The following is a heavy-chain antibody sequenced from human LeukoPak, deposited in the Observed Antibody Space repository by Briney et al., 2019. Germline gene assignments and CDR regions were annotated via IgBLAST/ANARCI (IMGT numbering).Heavy chain of an antibody. CDR2: IHTGGGI. V-gene: IGHV4-4*07. CDR3: ARGIITAGGLHY. J-gene: IGHJ4*02. Sequence: SETLSLTCTVSGGSINGDYWIWIRQPAGKGLEWIGRIHTGGGINSNPSLKSRVTMSVDTSKNQFSLKLTSVTAADTAVYYCARGIITAGGLHYWGQGTLVTVSS. D-gene: IGHD6-13*01. CDR1: GGSINGDY.